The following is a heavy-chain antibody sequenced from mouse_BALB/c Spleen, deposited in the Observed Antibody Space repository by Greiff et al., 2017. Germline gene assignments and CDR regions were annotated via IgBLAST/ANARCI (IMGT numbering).Heavy chain of an antibody. V-gene: IGHV3-2*02. D-gene: IGHD1-2*01. CDR1: GYSITSDYA. Sequence: VQLKESGPGLVKPSQSLSLTCTVTGYSITSDYAGNWIRQVPVNKLEWMGYISYSGSTSYNPSLKSRIPITRDTSKNQFFLQLNSVTTEDTATYYCAITTAYYAMDYWGQGTSVTVSS. J-gene: IGHJ4*01. CDR3: AITTAYYAMDY. CDR2: ISYSGST.